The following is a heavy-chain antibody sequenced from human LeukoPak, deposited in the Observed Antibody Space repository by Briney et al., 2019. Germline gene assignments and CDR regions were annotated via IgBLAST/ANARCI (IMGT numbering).Heavy chain of an antibody. J-gene: IGHJ4*02. V-gene: IGHV3-23*01. CDR3: AKSIGGVVVVAADY. CDR2: ISGSGGST. Sequence: GGSLRLSCAASGFTFSTYAMTWVRQAPGKGLEWVSVISGSGGSTYYADSVKGRFTLSRDNSKNTLYLQMNSLRAEDTAVYYCAKSIGGVVVVAADYWGQRTLVTVSS. D-gene: IGHD2-15*01. CDR1: GFTFSTYA.